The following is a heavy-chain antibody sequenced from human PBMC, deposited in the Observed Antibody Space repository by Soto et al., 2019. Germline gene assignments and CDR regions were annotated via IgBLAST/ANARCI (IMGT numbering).Heavy chain of an antibody. CDR3: ARDIMPRLGFYQCGMDV. CDR1: GFTFSSYS. V-gene: IGHV3-48*02. D-gene: IGHD3-3*02. J-gene: IGHJ6*02. Sequence: GGSLRLSCAASGFTFSSYSMNWVRQAPGKGLEWVSYISSSSSAIYSADSVKGRFTISRDNAKNSLYLQMKSLGDEDTAVYYCARDIMPRLGFYQCGMDVWGQGTTVTVSS. CDR2: ISSSSSAI.